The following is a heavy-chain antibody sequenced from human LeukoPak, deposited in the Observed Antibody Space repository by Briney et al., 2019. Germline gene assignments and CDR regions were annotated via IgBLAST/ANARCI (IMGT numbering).Heavy chain of an antibody. D-gene: IGHD3-10*01. CDR1: GYTFTSHY. J-gene: IGHJ4*02. CDR2: INPSGGST. Sequence: ASVKVSCKASGYTFTSHYMHWVRQAPRQGLEWMGIINPSGGSTSYAQKFQGRVTMTRDTSTSTVYMELSSLRSEDTAVYYCARDHYYYGSGSYYNPLGYWGQGTLVTVSS. V-gene: IGHV1-46*01. CDR3: ARDHYYYGSGSYYNPLGY.